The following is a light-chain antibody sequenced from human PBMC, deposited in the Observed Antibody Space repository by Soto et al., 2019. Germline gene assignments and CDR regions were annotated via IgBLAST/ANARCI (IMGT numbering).Light chain of an antibody. J-gene: IGKJ4*01. CDR1: QSVSSSC. CDR2: GAS. CDR3: QQYGSSPLT. Sequence: EIVLTQSPGTLPLSPGERATLSCRASQSVSSSCLAWYQQKPGQAPRLLIYGASSRATGIPDRFSGSGSGTDFTLTISRLEPEDFAVYYCQQYGSSPLTFGGGTKVDIK. V-gene: IGKV3-20*01.